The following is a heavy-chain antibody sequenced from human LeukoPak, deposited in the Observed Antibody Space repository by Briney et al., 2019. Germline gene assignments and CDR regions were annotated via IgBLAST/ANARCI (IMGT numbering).Heavy chain of an antibody. D-gene: IGHD6-13*01. CDR3: ARSGGFRNSSSWYGDWFDP. V-gene: IGHV4-61*02. J-gene: IGHJ5*02. Sequence: SQTLSLTCTVSGGSISSGSYYWSWIRQPAGTGLEWIGRIYTSGSTNYNPSLKSRVTISVDTSKNQFSLKLSSVTAADTAVYYCARSGGFRNSSSWYGDWFDPWGQGTLVTVSS. CDR1: GGSISSGSYY. CDR2: IYTSGST.